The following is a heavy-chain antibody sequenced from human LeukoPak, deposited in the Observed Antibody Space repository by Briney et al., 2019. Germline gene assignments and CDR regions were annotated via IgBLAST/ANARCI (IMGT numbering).Heavy chain of an antibody. Sequence: GGSLRLSCTASGFTFSIHDIHWVRRTTGKSLEWVSAIDVDGDTYYSASVKGRFTISRENARTSVYLQMNDLRVGDTAAYYCAREASGSGVLELDSWGQGTLVTVSS. V-gene: IGHV3-13*01. CDR1: GFTFSIHD. J-gene: IGHJ4*02. CDR3: AREASGSGVLELDS. D-gene: IGHD3-10*01. CDR2: IDVDGDT.